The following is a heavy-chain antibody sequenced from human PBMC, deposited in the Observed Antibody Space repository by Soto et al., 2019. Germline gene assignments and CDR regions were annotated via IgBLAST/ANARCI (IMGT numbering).Heavy chain of an antibody. CDR1: GYSFSNYW. D-gene: IGHD6-6*01. Sequence: PGESLKISCKGSGYSFSNYWIGWVRQMPGKGLEWMGIIYPGDSDTRYSPSFQGQVTISADKSISTAYLQWSSLKASDTAMYYCASPSYSTSRHYGLDVWGQGTTVTVFS. J-gene: IGHJ6*02. CDR2: IYPGDSDT. CDR3: ASPSYSTSRHYGLDV. V-gene: IGHV5-51*01.